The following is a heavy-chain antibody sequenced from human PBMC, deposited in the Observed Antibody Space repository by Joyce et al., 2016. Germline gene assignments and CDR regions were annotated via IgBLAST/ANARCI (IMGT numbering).Heavy chain of an antibody. CDR1: GFNFSSYS. J-gene: IGHJ4*02. CDR2: ISRDNTYI. Sequence: EVQLVESGGGLVKPGESLRLSCTASGFNFSSYSMTWVRQAPGKGLEWVSSISRDNTYIFHADSVKGRFTISRDNARNSLYLQMNSLRAEDTAVYYCARDVLTTVTKAYGYWGQGTLVAVSS. D-gene: IGHD4-11*01. CDR3: ARDVLTTVTKAYGY. V-gene: IGHV3-21*01.